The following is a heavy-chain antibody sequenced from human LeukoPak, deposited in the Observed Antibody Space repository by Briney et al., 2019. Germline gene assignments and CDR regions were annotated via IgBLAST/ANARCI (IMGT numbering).Heavy chain of an antibody. CDR1: GFTFSSYG. D-gene: IGHD4-17*01. V-gene: IGHV3-30*18. CDR2: ISYDGSNK. CDR3: AKETSPYGDRSYFDY. J-gene: IGHJ4*02. Sequence: GGSLRLSCAASGFTFSSYGMHWVRQAPGKGLEWVAVISYDGSNKYYADSVKGRFTISRDNSKNSLYLQMNSLRAEDTALYYCAKETSPYGDRSYFDYWGQGTLVTVSS.